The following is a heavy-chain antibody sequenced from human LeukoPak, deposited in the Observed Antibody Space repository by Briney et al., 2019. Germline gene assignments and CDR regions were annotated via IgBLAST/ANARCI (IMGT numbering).Heavy chain of an antibody. J-gene: IGHJ4*02. CDR1: GGSISSYY. D-gene: IGHD5-18*01. CDR3: ARVFGYTYGHADY. V-gene: IGHV4-4*07. Sequence: PSETLSLTCTVSGGSISSYYWSWIRQPAGKGLEWIGRIYASGNTNYNPSLKSRVTMSVDTSKNLFALKLSSVTAADTAVYYCARVFGYTYGHADYWGQGTLVTVSS. CDR2: IYASGNT.